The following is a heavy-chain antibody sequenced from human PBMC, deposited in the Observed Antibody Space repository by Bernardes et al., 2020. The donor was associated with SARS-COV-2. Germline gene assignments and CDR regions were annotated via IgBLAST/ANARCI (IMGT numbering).Heavy chain of an antibody. J-gene: IGHJ6*02. Sequence: ASVKVSCKASGYTFTSYDINWVRQATGQGLEWMGWMNPNSGNTGYAQKFQGRVTMTRNTSISTAYMELSSLRSEDTAVYYCARGRSITIFGVVIRGPYYYGMDVWGQGTTVTVSS. CDR3: ARGRSITIFGVVIRGPYYYGMDV. V-gene: IGHV1-8*01. D-gene: IGHD3-3*01. CDR1: GYTFTSYD. CDR2: MNPNSGNT.